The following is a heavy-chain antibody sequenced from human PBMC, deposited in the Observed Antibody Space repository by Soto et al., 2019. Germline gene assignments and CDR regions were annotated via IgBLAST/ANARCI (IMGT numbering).Heavy chain of an antibody. CDR3: ERLIYVGPRFDP. Sequence: SETLSLTCTVSGGSISSYYWSWIRQPPGKGLEWIGHIYYSGSTNYNPSLKSRVTISVDTSKNQFSLKLSPVTAADTAVYYCERLIYVGPRFDPWGQGTRVTVSS. J-gene: IGHJ5*02. D-gene: IGHD3-16*01. CDR1: GGSISSYY. CDR2: IYYSGST. V-gene: IGHV4-59*08.